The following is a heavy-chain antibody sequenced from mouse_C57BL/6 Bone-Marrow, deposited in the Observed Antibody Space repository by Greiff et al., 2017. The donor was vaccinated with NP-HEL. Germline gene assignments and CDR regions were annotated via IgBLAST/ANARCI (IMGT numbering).Heavy chain of an antibody. CDR2: IYPGSGNT. CDR1: GYTFTSYG. J-gene: IGHJ4*01. CDR3: AREEMDY. Sequence: QVQLQQSGAELARPGASVKLSCKASGYTFTSYGISWVKQRTGQGLEWIGEIYPGSGNTYYNEKFKGKATLTADNSSSTAYLELRSLTSDDSVYYCCAREEMDYWGQGTSATVSA. V-gene: IGHV1-81*01.